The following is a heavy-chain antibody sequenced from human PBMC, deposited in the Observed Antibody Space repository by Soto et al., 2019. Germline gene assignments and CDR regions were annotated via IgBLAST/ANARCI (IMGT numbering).Heavy chain of an antibody. CDR2: INPNGGGT. CDR1: GYTFTGYY. V-gene: IGHV1-2*02. J-gene: IGHJ4*02. D-gene: IGHD6-6*01. Sequence: QVQVVQAGAEVKKTGASVKVSCKASGYTFTGYYLHWVRPAPGQGLEWLGWINPNGGGTNYAQDFQGRITMTRDASINSAYLEVTGLRSEDTAVYYCASESIAARIPSDWGQGTLVTVSS. CDR3: ASESIAARIPSD.